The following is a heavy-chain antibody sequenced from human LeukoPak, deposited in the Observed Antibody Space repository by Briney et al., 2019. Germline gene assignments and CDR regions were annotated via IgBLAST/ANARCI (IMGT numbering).Heavy chain of an antibody. J-gene: IGHJ4*02. CDR1: GYTFTGYY. Sequence: ASVKVSCKASGYTFTGYYMRWVRQAPGQGLEWMGWINPNSGGTNYAQKFQGRVTMTRDTSISTAYMELSRLRSDDTAVYYCARDLDCSSTSCYTFLDYWGQGTLVTVSS. CDR2: INPNSGGT. CDR3: ARDLDCSSTSCYTFLDY. V-gene: IGHV1-2*02. D-gene: IGHD2-2*02.